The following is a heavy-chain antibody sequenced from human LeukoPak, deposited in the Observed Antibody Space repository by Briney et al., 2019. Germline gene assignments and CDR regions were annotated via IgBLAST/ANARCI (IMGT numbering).Heavy chain of an antibody. Sequence: GGSLRLSCITSGFTFSNYAMSWVRQAPGKGLEWVSSITASGGNTYYADSMKGRFTISRDNSKNTLYLQMNSLRAEDTAVYYCAKDRITGTPFVDWFDPWGQGTLVTVSS. CDR1: GFTFSNYA. D-gene: IGHD1-7*01. CDR3: AKDRITGTPFVDWFDP. CDR2: ITASGGNT. V-gene: IGHV3-23*01. J-gene: IGHJ5*02.